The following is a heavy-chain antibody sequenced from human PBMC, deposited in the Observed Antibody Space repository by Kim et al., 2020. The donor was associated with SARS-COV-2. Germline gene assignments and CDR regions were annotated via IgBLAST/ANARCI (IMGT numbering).Heavy chain of an antibody. V-gene: IGHV4-4*07. CDR1: GDSLSSDY. J-gene: IGHJ4*02. Sequence: LETLSLTCSVSGDSLSSDYWSWNRQPAGKGLEWIGRIYTSGRTTYNPSLQSRVTMSVDMSKNQFSLKLITVTAADTAVYYCASALGHWGQAILVTVSS. CDR3: ASALGH. CDR2: IYTSGRT. D-gene: IGHD3-16*02.